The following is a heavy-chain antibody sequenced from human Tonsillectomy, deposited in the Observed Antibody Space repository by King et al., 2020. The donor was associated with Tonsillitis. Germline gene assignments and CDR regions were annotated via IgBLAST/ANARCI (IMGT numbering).Heavy chain of an antibody. Sequence: VQLVESGGGLVQPGGSLRLSCAASGFTFSTYWMHWVRQAPGKGLVWVSRINSDGSSTRYADSVKGRFTISRDNAKNTLYLQMNSLRAEDTAVYYCARAPSGRYGFDIWGPGTMVTVSS. D-gene: IGHD1-26*01. V-gene: IGHV3-74*01. CDR2: INSDGSST. CDR3: ARAPSGRYGFDI. J-gene: IGHJ3*02. CDR1: GFTFSTYW.